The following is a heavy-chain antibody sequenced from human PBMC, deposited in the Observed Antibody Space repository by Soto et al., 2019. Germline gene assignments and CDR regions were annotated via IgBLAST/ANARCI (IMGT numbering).Heavy chain of an antibody. D-gene: IGHD3-22*01. CDR1: GGSISSGDYY. Sequence: SQTLSLTCTVSGGSISSGDYYWSWIRXXXGKGLEWIGSIYYSGSTYYNPSLKSRVTISVDTSKNQFSLKLSSVTAADTAVYYCARSPMRSDAFDIWGQGTMVTVSS. J-gene: IGHJ3*02. CDR2: IYYSGST. V-gene: IGHV4-30-4*01. CDR3: ARSPMRSDAFDI.